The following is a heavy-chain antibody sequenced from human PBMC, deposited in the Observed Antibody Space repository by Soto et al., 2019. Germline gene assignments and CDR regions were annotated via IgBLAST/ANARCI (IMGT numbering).Heavy chain of an antibody. Sequence: SETLSLTCTVSGASISSDYWSWVRQPPGRGLEWIAYIHYSGDTNHNPSLKSRVTISIDTSKNQFSLRLSSVAAADTAVYYCVRSNPNTKFGVNAPRGMDVWGLGTTVTVSS. CDR3: VRSNPNTKFGVNAPRGMDV. CDR2: IHYSGDT. V-gene: IGHV4-59*12. D-gene: IGHD3-3*01. J-gene: IGHJ6*02. CDR1: GASISSDY.